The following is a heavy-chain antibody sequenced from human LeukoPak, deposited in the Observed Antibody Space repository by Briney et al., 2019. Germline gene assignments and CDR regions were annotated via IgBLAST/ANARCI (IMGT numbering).Heavy chain of an antibody. V-gene: IGHV3-30*03. CDR2: ISYDGSNK. CDR3: ARGSRFLEWLPHY. Sequence: GGSLRLSCAASGFTFSSYGMHWVRQAPGKGLEWVAVISYDGSNKYYADSVKGRFTISRDNSKNTLYLQMNSLRAEDTAVYYCARGSRFLEWLPHYWGQGTLVTVSS. D-gene: IGHD3-3*01. J-gene: IGHJ4*02. CDR1: GFTFSSYG.